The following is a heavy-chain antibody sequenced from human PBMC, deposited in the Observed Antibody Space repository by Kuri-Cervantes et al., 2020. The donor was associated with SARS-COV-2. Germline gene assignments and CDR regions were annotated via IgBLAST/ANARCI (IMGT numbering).Heavy chain of an antibody. D-gene: IGHD3-3*01. CDR3: ARQMMSSITIFGVVITREWFDP. CDR1: GGSISSYY. CDR2: IYYSGST. V-gene: IGHV4-39*01. J-gene: IGHJ5*02. Sequence: GSLRLSCTVSGGSISSYYWGWIRQPPGKGLEWIGSIYYSGSTYYNPSLKSRVTISVDTSKNQFSLKLSSVTAADTAVYYCARQMMSSITIFGVVITREWFDPWGQGTLVTVSS.